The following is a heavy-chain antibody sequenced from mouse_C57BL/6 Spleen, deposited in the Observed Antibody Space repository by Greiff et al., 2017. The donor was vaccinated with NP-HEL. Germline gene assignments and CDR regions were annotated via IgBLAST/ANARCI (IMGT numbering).Heavy chain of an antibody. D-gene: IGHD2-1*01. J-gene: IGHJ3*01. CDR1: GFTFSDYG. V-gene: IGHV5-17*01. CDR3: ARGGIYDGNYEWFAY. Sequence: EVKLVESGGGLVKPGGSLKLSCAASGFTFSDYGMNWVRQAPEKGLEWVAYISSGSSTIYYADKVKGRFTISRDNAKNTLFLQLTSLRSEDTAMYYCARGGIYDGNYEWFAYWGQGTLVTVSA. CDR2: ISSGSSTI.